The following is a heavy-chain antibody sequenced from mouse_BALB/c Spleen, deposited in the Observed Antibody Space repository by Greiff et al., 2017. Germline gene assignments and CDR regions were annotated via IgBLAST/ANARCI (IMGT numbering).Heavy chain of an antibody. CDR2: ISSGGGST. V-gene: IGHV5-12-1*01. D-gene: IGHD2-3*01. J-gene: IGHJ4*01. CDR3: ARHDDGYYNYAMDY. Sequence: VQLKESGGGLVKPGGSLKLSCAASGFAFSSYDMSWVRQTPEKRLEWVAYISSGGGSTYYPDTVKGRFTISRDNAKNTLYLQMSSLKSEDTAMYYCARHDDGYYNYAMDYWGQGTSVTVSS. CDR1: GFAFSSYD.